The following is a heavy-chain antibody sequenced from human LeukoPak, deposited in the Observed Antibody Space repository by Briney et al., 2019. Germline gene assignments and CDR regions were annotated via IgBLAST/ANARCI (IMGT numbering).Heavy chain of an antibody. V-gene: IGHV3-21*01. J-gene: IGHJ4*02. CDR2: ISSSSLYI. CDR3: ARAGSGYTSPSDY. CDR1: GFTLSSYS. D-gene: IGHD6-13*01. Sequence: GGSLRLSCAVSGFTLSSYSMKWVRQAPGKGLEWVSSISSSSLYIYYGDSVKGRLTISRDNAKHSVYLQMNRLRAEDTAVYYCARAGSGYTSPSDYWGQGTLVTVSS.